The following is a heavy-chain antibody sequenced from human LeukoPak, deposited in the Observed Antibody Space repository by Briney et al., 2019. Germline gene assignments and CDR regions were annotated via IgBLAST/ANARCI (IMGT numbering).Heavy chain of an antibody. CDR3: AKGSSCDY. V-gene: IGHV3-23*01. J-gene: IGHJ4*02. D-gene: IGHD2-15*01. CDR1: EFTFSSYD. CDR2: FGGSGTST. Sequence: PSGGSLRLSCAASEFTFSSYDMTWVRQAPGKGLEWVSTFGGSGTSTYYADSVKGRFTISRDNSKNTLYLQMNGLRAEDTAVYYCAKGSSCDYWGQGTLVTVSS.